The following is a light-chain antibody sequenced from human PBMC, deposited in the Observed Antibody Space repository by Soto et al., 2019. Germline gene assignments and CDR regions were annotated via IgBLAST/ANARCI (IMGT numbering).Light chain of an antibody. CDR1: QTISTW. CDR2: KAS. V-gene: IGKV1-5*03. CDR3: QQYNSYWT. J-gene: IGKJ1*01. Sequence: DIQMTQSPSTLSASVGYRFTITCLASQTISTWLAWYQQKPGKAPKLLIYKASILESGVPSRFSGSGSGTEFTLTISRLQTEDFATYYCQQYNSYWTFAQGTKVDIK.